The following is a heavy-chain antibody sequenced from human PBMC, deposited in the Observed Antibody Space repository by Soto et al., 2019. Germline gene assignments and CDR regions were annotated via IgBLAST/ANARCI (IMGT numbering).Heavy chain of an antibody. J-gene: IGHJ4*02. Sequence: GALRLSFYASGFIFSEYALYWVRQAPWKVLECLSGIKFNGEVIESAESVKHRFFISRDNSKATLYLHITGLRPEDTAIYYFAKRASYGARVKFFDSWGQGTTVPVSS. V-gene: IGHV3-64D*08. CDR1: GFIFSEYA. CDR3: AKRASYGARVKFFDS. CDR2: IKFNGEVI. D-gene: IGHD4-17*01.